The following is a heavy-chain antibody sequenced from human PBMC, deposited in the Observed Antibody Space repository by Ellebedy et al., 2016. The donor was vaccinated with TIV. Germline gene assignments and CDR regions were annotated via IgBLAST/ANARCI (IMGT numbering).Heavy chain of an antibody. CDR3: ARDRFGELLSYYYYGMDV. CDR1: GFTFSSYS. J-gene: IGHJ6*02. CDR2: ISSSSSTI. Sequence: GGSLRLXXAASGFTFSSYSMNWVRQAPGKGLEWVSYISSSSSTIYYADSVKGRFTISRDNAKNSPYLQMNSLRAEDTAVYYCARDRFGELLSYYYYGMDVWGQGTTVTVSS. D-gene: IGHD3-10*01. V-gene: IGHV3-48*01.